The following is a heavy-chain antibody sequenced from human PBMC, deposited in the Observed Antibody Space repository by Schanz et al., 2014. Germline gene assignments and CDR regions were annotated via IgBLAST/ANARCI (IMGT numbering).Heavy chain of an antibody. CDR3: ARGGRLRFHWFFDL. Sequence: QGHLVESGGGVVQPGRSLRLSCAASGFTFSLFAVPWFRQAPGKGLAWVAVTSYDGGTKSYADSVKGRFTISRDNSKNTLYLQMNSLRSEDTAVYYCARGGRLRFHWFFDLWGRGTLVTVSS. D-gene: IGHD1-26*01. V-gene: IGHV3-30*14. CDR2: TSYDGGTK. CDR1: GFTFSLFA. J-gene: IGHJ2*01.